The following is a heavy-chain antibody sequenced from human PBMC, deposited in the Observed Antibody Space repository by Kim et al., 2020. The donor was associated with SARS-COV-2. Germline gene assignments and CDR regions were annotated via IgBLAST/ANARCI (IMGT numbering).Heavy chain of an antibody. D-gene: IGHD3-22*01. V-gene: IGHV3-9*01. CDR1: GFTFGDHA. CDR2: ISWHSVNI. Sequence: GGSLRLSCAASGFTFGDHAMHWVRQAPGKGLEWVSGISWHSVNIGYADSVKGRFTISRDNAKNTLYLQMNSLRAEDTALYYCANTQGTIYYTYSMDVWG. J-gene: IGHJ6*01. CDR3: ANTQGTIYYTYSMDV.